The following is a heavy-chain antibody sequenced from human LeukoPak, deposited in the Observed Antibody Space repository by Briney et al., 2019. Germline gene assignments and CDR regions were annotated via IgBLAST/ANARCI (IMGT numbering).Heavy chain of an antibody. CDR1: GLTFGNYG. CDR3: AEVESSYCRI. J-gene: IGHJ4*02. CDR2: IGGSGSTT. V-gene: IGHV3-23*01. Sequence: GGSLRLSCVASGLTFGNYGINWVRQAPGKGLEWVSSIGGSGSTTYYADSVRGRFTISRDNSKNSIYLQMSSLRAEDTAIYYCAEVESSYCRIWGQGTLVTVSS. D-gene: IGHD3-10*01.